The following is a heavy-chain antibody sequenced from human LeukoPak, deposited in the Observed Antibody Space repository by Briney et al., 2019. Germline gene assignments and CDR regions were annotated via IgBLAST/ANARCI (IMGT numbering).Heavy chain of an antibody. CDR1: GFTFSSYA. CDR3: ARDTGYFDY. D-gene: IGHD1-14*01. CDR2: ISYDGSNK. J-gene: IGHJ4*02. Sequence: GSLRLSCAASGFTFSSYAMHWVRQAPGKGLEWVAVISYDGSNKYYADSVKGRFTISRDNSKNTLYLQMNSLRAEDTAVYYCARDTGYFDYWGQGTLVTVSS. V-gene: IGHV3-30*01.